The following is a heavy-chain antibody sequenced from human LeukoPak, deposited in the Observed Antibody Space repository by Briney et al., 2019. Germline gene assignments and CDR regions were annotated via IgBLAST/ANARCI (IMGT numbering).Heavy chain of an antibody. CDR3: ARGGWIAVAAYYFDY. CDR1: GGSISSYY. V-gene: IGHV4-59*01. CDR2: IYYSGST. D-gene: IGHD6-19*01. Sequence: SETLSLTCTVSGGSISSYYWSWIRQPPGKGLEWIGYIYYSGSTNYNPSLKSRVTISVDTSKNQFSLKLSSVTAADTAVYYCARGGWIAVAAYYFDYWGQGTLVTVSS. J-gene: IGHJ4*02.